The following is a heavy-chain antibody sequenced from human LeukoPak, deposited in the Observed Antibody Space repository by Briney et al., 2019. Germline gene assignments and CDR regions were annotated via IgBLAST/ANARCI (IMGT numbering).Heavy chain of an antibody. D-gene: IGHD3-22*01. V-gene: IGHV1-46*01. CDR2: LNPSGGST. J-gene: IGHJ4*02. CDR1: GYTFTNYF. Sequence: GASVKVSCKASGYTFTNYFIHCVRQAPGQGLEWLGILNPSGGSTSYAQKFQGRVTMTRDTSTSTVYMELSSLRSEDTAVYYCATTDSGYYSRLYWGQGTLVTVSS. CDR3: ATTDSGYYSRLY.